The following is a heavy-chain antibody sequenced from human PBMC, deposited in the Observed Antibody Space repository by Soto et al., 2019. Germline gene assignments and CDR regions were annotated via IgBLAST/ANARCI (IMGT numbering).Heavy chain of an antibody. V-gene: IGHV3-23*01. Sequence: PGGSLRLSCAASGFTFSSYAMSWVRQAPGKGLEWVSAISGSGGSTYYADSVKGRFTIPRDNSKNTLYLQMNSLRAEDTAVYYCAKGLTGYSSSWYFDYWGQGTLVTVSS. CDR1: GFTFSSYA. D-gene: IGHD6-13*01. CDR3: AKGLTGYSSSWYFDY. CDR2: ISGSGGST. J-gene: IGHJ4*02.